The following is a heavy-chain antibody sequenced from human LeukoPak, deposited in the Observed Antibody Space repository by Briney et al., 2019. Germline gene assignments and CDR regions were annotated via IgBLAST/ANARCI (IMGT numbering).Heavy chain of an antibody. J-gene: IGHJ6*02. V-gene: IGHV4-59*08. Sequence: PSETLSLTCTVSGGSISSYYWSWIRQPPGRGLEWIGYIYYSGSTNYNPSLKSRVTISVDTSKNQFSLKLSSVTAADTAVYYCARRSGHGGGMDVWGQGTTVTVSS. D-gene: IGHD4-23*01. CDR1: GGSISSYY. CDR3: ARRSGHGGGMDV. CDR2: IYYSGST.